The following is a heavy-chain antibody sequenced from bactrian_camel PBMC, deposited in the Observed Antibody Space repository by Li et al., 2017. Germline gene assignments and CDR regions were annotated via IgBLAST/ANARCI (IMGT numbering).Heavy chain of an antibody. CDR1: GVTIKRLS. V-gene: IGHV3-3*01. CDR2: ISPTGSTS. J-gene: IGHJ4*01. Sequence: VQLVESGGGSVQAGGSLKLSCAVSGVTIKRLSMAWFRQAPGKEREVVATISPTGSTSYDVNSVKGRFTISREMVNKVYLQMNSLEFEDSAMYYCAADRLCGNNWTFGQGTQVTVS. D-gene: IGHD8*01.